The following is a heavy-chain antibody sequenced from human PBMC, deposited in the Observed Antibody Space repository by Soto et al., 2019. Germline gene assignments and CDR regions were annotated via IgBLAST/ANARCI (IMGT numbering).Heavy chain of an antibody. CDR2: VYNSGTT. CDR3: ARRAVVAVTGSLDNWLDP. V-gene: IGHV4-59*01. D-gene: IGHD2-21*01. J-gene: IGHJ5*02. CDR1: GGSITNYY. Sequence: PSETLSLTCTVSGGSITNYYWSWIRQPPGRGLEWIGYVYNSGTTNYNPSLKSRVTISVDTSKNQFSLKVNSVTAADTAVYYCARRAVVAVTGSLDNWLDPWGQGILVTVSS.